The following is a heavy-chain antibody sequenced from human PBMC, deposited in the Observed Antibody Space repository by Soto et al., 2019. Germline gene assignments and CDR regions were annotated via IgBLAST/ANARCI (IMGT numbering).Heavy chain of an antibody. V-gene: IGHV3-73*01. D-gene: IGHD3-3*01. Sequence: PGGSLRLSCAASGFTFSGSAMHWVRQASGKGLEWVGRIRSKANSYATAYAASVKGRFTISRDDSKNTAYLQMNSLKTEDTAVYYCTSSRSYYDFWSGYQDPFDILGQGTMVTVS. J-gene: IGHJ3*02. CDR2: IRSKANSYAT. CDR3: TSSRSYYDFWSGYQDPFDI. CDR1: GFTFSGSA.